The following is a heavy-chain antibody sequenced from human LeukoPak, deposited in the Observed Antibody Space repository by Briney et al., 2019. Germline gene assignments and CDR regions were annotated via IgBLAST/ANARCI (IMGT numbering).Heavy chain of an antibody. CDR2: MWVWNDGSNE. Sequence: GKSLRLSCTASGFTFSNYGMHWVRQAPGKGLEWVAVMWVWNDGSNEYYADSVKGRFTIARDNSKNTLYLQMVSLRAEDTADYYCARDRFPHDDAHYGMDVWGQGTTVTVSS. J-gene: IGHJ6*02. CDR1: GFTFSNYG. V-gene: IGHV3-33*01. D-gene: IGHD3-16*01. CDR3: ARDRFPHDDAHYGMDV.